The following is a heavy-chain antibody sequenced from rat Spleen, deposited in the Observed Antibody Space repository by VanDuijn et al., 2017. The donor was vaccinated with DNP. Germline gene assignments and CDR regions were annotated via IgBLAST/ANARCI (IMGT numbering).Heavy chain of an antibody. V-gene: IGHV5S13*01. CDR2: ISTSGGST. CDR1: GFTFSKFG. CDR3: ARPNYGGYEGWFAY. J-gene: IGHJ3*01. Sequence: EVQLVESGGGLVQPGRSLKLSCTASGFTFSKFGMAWVRQAPTKGLEWVATISTSGGSTYYRDSVKGRFTISRDNAKSTLYLQMNSLRAEDTATYYCARPNYGGYEGWFAYWGQGTLVTVSS. D-gene: IGHD1-11*01.